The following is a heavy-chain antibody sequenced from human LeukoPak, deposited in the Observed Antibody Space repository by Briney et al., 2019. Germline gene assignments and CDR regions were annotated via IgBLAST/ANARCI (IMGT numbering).Heavy chain of an antibody. V-gene: IGHV1-2*02. CDR2: INPNSGGT. D-gene: IGHD5-24*01. CDR1: GYTFTGYY. CDR3: ARRDGYHFNWFDP. J-gene: IGHJ5*02. Sequence: AASVKVSCKASGYTFTGYYMHWVRQAPGQGREWMGWINPNSGGTNYAQKFQGRVTMSRDTSISTAYMELSRLRSDDTAVYYCARRDGYHFNWFDPWGQGTLVTVSS.